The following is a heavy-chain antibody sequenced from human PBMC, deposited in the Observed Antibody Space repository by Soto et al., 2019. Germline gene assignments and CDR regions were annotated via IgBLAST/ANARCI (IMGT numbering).Heavy chain of an antibody. CDR1: GGSIRSGPYS. CDR2: IYYSGKT. Sequence: SETLSLTCTVSGGSIRSGPYSWTWIRQPPGKGLEWLGYIYYSGKTDYNPSLRSRVSISVDRSNNQFSLILTSVTAADSAVYFCARGCSSASCYTGFDPWGQGTLVTVSS. CDR3: ARGCSSASCYTGFDP. D-gene: IGHD2-2*02. V-gene: IGHV4-30-2*01. J-gene: IGHJ5*02.